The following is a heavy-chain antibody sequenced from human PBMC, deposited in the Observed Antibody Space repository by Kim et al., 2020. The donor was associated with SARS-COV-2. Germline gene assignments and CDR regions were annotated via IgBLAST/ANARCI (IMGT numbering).Heavy chain of an antibody. Sequence: ASVKVSCKASGYTFTGYYMHWVRQAPGQGLEWMGWINPNSGGTNYAQKFQGWVTMTRDTSISTAYMELSRLRSDDTALYYCARGRHYGSGSSFDYWGQGTLVTVSS. CDR1: GYTFTGYY. J-gene: IGHJ4*02. V-gene: IGHV1-2*04. CDR2: INPNSGGT. CDR3: ARGRHYGSGSSFDY. D-gene: IGHD3-10*01.